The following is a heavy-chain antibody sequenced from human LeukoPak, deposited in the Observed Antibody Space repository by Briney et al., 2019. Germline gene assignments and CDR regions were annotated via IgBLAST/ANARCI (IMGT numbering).Heavy chain of an antibody. CDR1: GASISSSNW. CDR3: ARAPVWFGEGDNWFDP. D-gene: IGHD3-10*01. V-gene: IGHV4-4*02. J-gene: IGHJ5*02. CDR2: IFHSGST. Sequence: SETLSLTCAVSGASISSSNWWSWVRQPPGKGLEWIGEIFHSGSTNYNPSLKSRVTISVDNSKNQFSLKLSSVTAADTAVYYCARAPVWFGEGDNWFDPWGQGTLVTVSS.